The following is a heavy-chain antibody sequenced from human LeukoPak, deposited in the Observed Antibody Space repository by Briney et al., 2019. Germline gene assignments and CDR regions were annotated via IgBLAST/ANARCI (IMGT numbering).Heavy chain of an antibody. CDR2: INPSGGST. D-gene: IGHD6-19*01. CDR3: ARVKSGSSGWYSEFDP. J-gene: IGHJ5*02. CDR1: GYTFTGYY. V-gene: IGHV1-46*01. Sequence: ASVKVSCKASGYTFTGYYMHWVRQAPGQGLEWMGIINPSGGSTSYAQKFQGRVTMTRDTSTSTVYMELSSLRSEDTAVYYCARVKSGSSGWYSEFDPWGQGTLVTVSS.